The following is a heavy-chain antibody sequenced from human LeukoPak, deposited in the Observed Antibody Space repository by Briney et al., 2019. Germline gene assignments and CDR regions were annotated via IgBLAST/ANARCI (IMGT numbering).Heavy chain of an antibody. J-gene: IGHJ4*02. D-gene: IGHD6-6*01. CDR2: IHTSGSA. V-gene: IGHV4-4*07. CDR1: GGSISSFY. Sequence: PSETLSLTCTVSGGSISSFYWSWIRQPAGKGLEWIGRIHTSGSANYNPSLKSRVTMPVDTSKNLFSLKLSSVTAADTAVYYCASAAISSSRSGLDYWGQGTLVTVSS. CDR3: ASAAISSSRSGLDY.